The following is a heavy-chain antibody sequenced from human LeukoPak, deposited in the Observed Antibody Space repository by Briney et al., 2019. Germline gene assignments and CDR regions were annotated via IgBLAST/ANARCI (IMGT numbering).Heavy chain of an antibody. V-gene: IGHV3-30*02. J-gene: IGHJ4*02. Sequence: GGSLRLSCAVSGFTFSRYGMHWVRQTPGKGLEWVALISYDGGNKDYVDSVKGRFTVSRDNSRNTLYLQMNSLRPEDTAVYYCAKDRSTYNVLTGYQDYWGQGTLVTVYS. CDR3: AKDRSTYNVLTGYQDY. CDR2: ISYDGGNK. D-gene: IGHD3-9*01. CDR1: GFTFSRYG.